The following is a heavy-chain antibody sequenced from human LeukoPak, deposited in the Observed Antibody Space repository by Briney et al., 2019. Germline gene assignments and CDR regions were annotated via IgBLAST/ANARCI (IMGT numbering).Heavy chain of an antibody. D-gene: IGHD4-23*01. CDR1: GGSISSGGYS. CDR3: ARDFYYGGNSGYWYFDL. V-gene: IGHV4-30-2*01. CDR2: IYHSGST. J-gene: IGHJ2*01. Sequence: KPSETLSLTCAVSGGSISSGGYSWSWIRRPPGKGLEWIGYIYHSGSTYYNPSLKSRVTISVDRSKNQFSLKLSSVTAADTAVYYCARDFYYGGNSGYWYFDLWGRGTLVTVSS.